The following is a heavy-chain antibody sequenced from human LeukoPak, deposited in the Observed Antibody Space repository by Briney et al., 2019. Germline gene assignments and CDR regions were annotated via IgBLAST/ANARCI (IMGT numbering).Heavy chain of an antibody. Sequence: PSETLSLTCTVSGVSISSSNSYWGWIRQPPGKGLEWIGSIYYSGNTYYNASLKSQVSISIDTSKNQFSLKLSSVTAADTAVYYCARVRSYDSSGYADYWGQGTLVTVSS. V-gene: IGHV4-39*01. CDR2: IYYSGNT. CDR3: ARVRSYDSSGYADY. J-gene: IGHJ4*02. CDR1: GVSISSSNSY. D-gene: IGHD3-22*01.